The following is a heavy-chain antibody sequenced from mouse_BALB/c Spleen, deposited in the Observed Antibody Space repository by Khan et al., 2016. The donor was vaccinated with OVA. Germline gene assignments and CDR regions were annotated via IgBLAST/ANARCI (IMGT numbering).Heavy chain of an antibody. CDR2: IWSAGST. J-gene: IGHJ3*01. V-gene: IGHV2-2*02. CDR1: GFSLTNYS. Sequence: QVQLKQSGPGLVQPSQSLSITCTVSGFSLTNYSVHWVRQSPGKGLEWLGVIWSAGSTDYNAAFISRLTIRKNNSRSQVFFKRNSLQPNDTAIYXCARRGYDYGRGALFAYWGQGTLVTVSA. D-gene: IGHD2-4*01. CDR3: ARRGYDYGRGALFAY.